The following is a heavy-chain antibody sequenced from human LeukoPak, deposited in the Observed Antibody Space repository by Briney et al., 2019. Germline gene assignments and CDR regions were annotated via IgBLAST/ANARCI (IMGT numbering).Heavy chain of an antibody. V-gene: IGHV1-46*01. CDR2: INPSGGTT. CDR1: GYTFTNYY. CDR3: ARDLALGSDYYYYGMDV. D-gene: IGHD2-15*01. Sequence: ASVKVSCKACGYTFTNYYMHWVRQAPGQGPEWMGVINPSGGTTKNAQKFQGRVTMTRDTSTSTIYMELSSLRSEDTAVYYCARDLALGSDYYYYGMDVWGQGTTVTVSS. J-gene: IGHJ6*02.